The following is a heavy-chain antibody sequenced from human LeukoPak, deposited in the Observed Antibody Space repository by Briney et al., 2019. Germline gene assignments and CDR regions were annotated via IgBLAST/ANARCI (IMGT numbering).Heavy chain of an antibody. CDR1: GLNFDDSA. CDR3: AKESGKFDY. CDR2: ISADGGST. J-gene: IGHJ4*02. Sequence: GGSLRLSCVASGLNFDDSAMHWVRQAPGKGLEWVSLISADGGSTFSADSVKGRFSISKDNSKNSLYLQMNSLRSEDTAMYYCAKESGKFDYWGQGTLVAVS. V-gene: IGHV3-43*02.